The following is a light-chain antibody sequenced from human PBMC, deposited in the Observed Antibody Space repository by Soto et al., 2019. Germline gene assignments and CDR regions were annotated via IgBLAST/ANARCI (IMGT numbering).Light chain of an antibody. CDR2: SNN. CDR3: AAWDDSLNGVV. CDR1: SSNIGSKT. Sequence: QSVLTQPPSASGTPGQRVTISCSGSSSNIGSKTVNWYQQLPGTAPKLLIYSNNQRPSGVPDRFSGSKSGTSASLAISGLQSEYEADYYCAAWDDSLNGVVFGGGPKVTVL. J-gene: IGLJ2*01. V-gene: IGLV1-44*01.